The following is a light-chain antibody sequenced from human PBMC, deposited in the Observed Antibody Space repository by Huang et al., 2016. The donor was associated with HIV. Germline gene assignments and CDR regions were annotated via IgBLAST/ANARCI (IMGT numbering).Light chain of an antibody. CDR1: QSVSSN. J-gene: IGKJ1*01. CDR2: GAS. CDR3: QQYNNWLTWT. V-gene: IGKV3-15*01. Sequence: EIVMTQSPATLSVSPGERATLSCRASQSVSSNLAWYQQKPGQAPRLLIYGASTRATGLPARFSGSGSGTEFTLTINSLQSEDFAVYYCQQYNNWLTWTFGQGTKVEIK.